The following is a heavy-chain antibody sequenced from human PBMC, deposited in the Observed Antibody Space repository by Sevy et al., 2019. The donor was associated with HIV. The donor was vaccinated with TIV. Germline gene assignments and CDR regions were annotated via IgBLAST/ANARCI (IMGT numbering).Heavy chain of an antibody. CDR3: ARDTITMVQGVIGDYYGMDV. CDR2: ISSSSSYT. CDR1: GFTFSDYY. J-gene: IGHJ6*02. V-gene: IGHV3-11*06. D-gene: IGHD3-10*01. Sequence: GGSLRLSCAASGFTFSDYYMSWIRQAPGKGLEWVSYISSSSSYTNYADSVKGRFTISRDNAKNSLYLQMNSLRAEDTAGYYCARDTITMVQGVIGDYYGMDVWGQGTTVTVSS.